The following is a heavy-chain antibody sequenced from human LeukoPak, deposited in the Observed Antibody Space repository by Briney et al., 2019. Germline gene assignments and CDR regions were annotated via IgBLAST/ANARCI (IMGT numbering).Heavy chain of an antibody. J-gene: IGHJ4*02. CDR2: INTYNGEA. D-gene: IGHD5-12*01. Sequence: ASVKVSCSSSGYILTNYGIYWVRQAPGQGLEWMGWINTYNGEADNAQTFQGRVTMTTDTSTSTAYMDLRSLTSDDTAVYYCARGRLGVSGYKDYLDYWGQGTLVTVSS. V-gene: IGHV1-18*01. CDR3: ARGRLGVSGYKDYLDY. CDR1: GYILTNYG.